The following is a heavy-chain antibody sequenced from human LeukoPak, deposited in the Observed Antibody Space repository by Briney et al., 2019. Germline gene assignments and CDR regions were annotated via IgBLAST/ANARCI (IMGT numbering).Heavy chain of an antibody. D-gene: IGHD1-26*01. Sequence: SETLSLTCTVSGGSISSGSYYWSWIRQPAGKGLEWIGRIYTSGSTNYNPSLKSRVTISVDTSKNQFSLKLSSVTAADTAVYYCAGWELLSDAFDIWGQGTMVTVSS. CDR1: GGSISSGSYY. V-gene: IGHV4-61*02. CDR2: IYTSGST. CDR3: AGWELLSDAFDI. J-gene: IGHJ3*02.